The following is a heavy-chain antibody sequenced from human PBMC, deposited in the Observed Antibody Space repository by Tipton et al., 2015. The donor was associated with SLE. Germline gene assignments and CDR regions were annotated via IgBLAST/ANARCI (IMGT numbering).Heavy chain of an antibody. Sequence: SLTCTVSVGSLSRYYWSWFRQPAGKGLEWIGRIYTSGSTNYNPSLKSPVTMSVDTSKNRFSLKLSSVTAADTAVYYCARSAIFGVIMGGYFDYWGPGTLVTVSS. CDR2: IYTSGST. D-gene: IGHD3-3*01. CDR1: VGSLSRYY. J-gene: IGHJ4*02. CDR3: ARSAIFGVIMGGYFDY. V-gene: IGHV4-4*07.